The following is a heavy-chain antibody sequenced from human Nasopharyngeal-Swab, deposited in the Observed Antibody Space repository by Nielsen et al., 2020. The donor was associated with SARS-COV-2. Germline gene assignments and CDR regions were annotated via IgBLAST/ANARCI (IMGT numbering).Heavy chain of an antibody. CDR2: ISHDGTNK. Sequence: GESLKISCEASGFSFRSYAIHWVRQAPGKGLEWVAVISHDGTNKYYADSVKGRFTISRDNSKDTLYLQMDSLRAEDTAVYYCAKVSVVVVTVTHYFDYWGQGTLVTVSS. D-gene: IGHD2-21*02. V-gene: IGHV3-30*18. CDR3: AKVSVVVVTVTHYFDY. CDR1: GFSFRSYA. J-gene: IGHJ4*02.